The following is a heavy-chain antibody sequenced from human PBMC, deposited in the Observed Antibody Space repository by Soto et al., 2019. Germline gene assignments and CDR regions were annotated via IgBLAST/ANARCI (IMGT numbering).Heavy chain of an antibody. CDR3: ATDKAGGGWFDP. CDR1: GYTLTELS. CDR2: FDPEDGET. J-gene: IGHJ5*02. Sequence: ASVKVSCKVSGYTLTELSMHWVRQAPGKGLEWMGGFDPEDGETIYAQKFQGRVTMTEETSTDTAYMELSSLRSEDTAVYYCATDKAGGGWFDPWGQGTLVTVSS. V-gene: IGHV1-24*01. D-gene: IGHD3-16*01.